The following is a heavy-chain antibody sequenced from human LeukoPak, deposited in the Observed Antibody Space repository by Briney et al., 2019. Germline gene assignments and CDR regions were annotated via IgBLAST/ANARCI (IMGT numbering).Heavy chain of an antibody. J-gene: IGHJ4*02. D-gene: IGHD4-23*01. V-gene: IGHV3-7*03. CDR3: AKGTTTLVVTKIDY. CDR1: GFTFSSYW. Sequence: PGGSLRLSCAASGFTFSSYWMSWVRQAPGKGLEWVANIKQDGSEKYYVDSVKGRFTISRDNAKNSLYLQMNSLRAEDTAVYYCAKGTTTLVVTKIDYWGQGTLVTVSS. CDR2: IKQDGSEK.